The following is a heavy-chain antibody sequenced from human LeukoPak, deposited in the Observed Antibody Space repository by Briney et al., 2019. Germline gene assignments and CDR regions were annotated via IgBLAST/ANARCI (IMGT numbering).Heavy chain of an antibody. CDR3: AKETWSNSFSDFDH. CDR1: GFAFDEYG. CDR2: TSGNGRAT. J-gene: IGHJ4*02. Sequence: GGSLRLSCAGSGFAFDEYGIHWVRQAPGKGLEWLSVTSGNGRATDYADSVKGRFTTSRDNSKSSLYLHINNLRTEDTALYYCAKETWSNSFSDFDHWGQGTLVTVSP. D-gene: IGHD3-3*01. V-gene: IGHV3-43*02.